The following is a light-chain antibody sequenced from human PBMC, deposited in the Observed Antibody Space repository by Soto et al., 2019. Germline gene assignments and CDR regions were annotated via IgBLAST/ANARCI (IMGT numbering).Light chain of an antibody. CDR1: SSNIGAGYD. CDR2: GNS. J-gene: IGLJ2*01. CDR3: QSYDSSRSVL. V-gene: IGLV1-40*01. Sequence: QSVLTQPPSVYGAPGQRVTISCTGSSSNIGAGYDVHWYQQLPGTAPKLLIYGNSNRPSGVPDRFSGSKSGTSASLAITGLQSEDEADYYCQSYDSSRSVLFGGGTKLTVL.